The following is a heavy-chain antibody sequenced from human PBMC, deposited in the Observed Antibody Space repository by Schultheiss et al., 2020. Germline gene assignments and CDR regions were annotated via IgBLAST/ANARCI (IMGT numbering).Heavy chain of an antibody. J-gene: IGHJ4*02. D-gene: IGHD5-18*01. V-gene: IGHV4-59*08. CDR3: ARVRRGYSYGTFDY. CDR1: GGSFSGYY. Sequence: GSLRLSCAVYGGSFSGYYWSWIRQPPGKGLEWIGYIYYSGSTNYNPSLKSRVTISVDTSKNQFSLKLSSVTAADTAVYYCARVRRGYSYGTFDYWGQGTLVTVSS. CDR2: IYYSGST.